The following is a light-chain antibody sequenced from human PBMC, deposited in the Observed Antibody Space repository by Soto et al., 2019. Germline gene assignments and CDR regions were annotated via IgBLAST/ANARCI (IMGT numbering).Light chain of an antibody. Sequence: VIWMTQAPSVPSASTVDRVTISCLMSQGISSYLAWYQQKPGKAPELLIYAASTLQSGVPSRFSGSGSGTDFTLTISCLQSEDFATYYCQQYYSFPITLGQGTRLEI. J-gene: IGKJ5*01. V-gene: IGKV1D-8*01. CDR3: QQYYSFPIT. CDR2: AAS. CDR1: QGISSY.